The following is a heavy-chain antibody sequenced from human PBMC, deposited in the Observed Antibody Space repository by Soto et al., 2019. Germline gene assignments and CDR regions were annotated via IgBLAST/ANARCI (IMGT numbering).Heavy chain of an antibody. CDR1: GYTFTGYY. J-gene: IGHJ4*02. Sequence: QVQLVQSGAEVKKPGASVKVSCKASGYTFTGYYMHWVRQAPGQGLEWMGWINPNSGGTNYAQKFQGWVTMTRDASISTACRELSRLRSDDMAVYYWARGAVVATSESDHADYWGQGTLVTVSS. D-gene: IGHD6-19*01. V-gene: IGHV1-2*04. CDR2: INPNSGGT. CDR3: ARGAVVATSESDHADY.